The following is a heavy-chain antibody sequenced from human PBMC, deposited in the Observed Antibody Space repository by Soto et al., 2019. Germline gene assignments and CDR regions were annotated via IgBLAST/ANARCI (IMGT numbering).Heavy chain of an antibody. J-gene: IGHJ5*02. CDR3: ANYLLVPALRYGFEP. CDR2: IYYSGST. Sequence: SETLSLTCTVSGGSISSSSYYWGWIRQPPGKGLEWIGSIYYSGSTFYNPSLKSRVTISVDTSKNQFSLKLSSVTAADTAVYYCANYLLVPALRYGFEPWGQGTLVTVSS. V-gene: IGHV4-39*01. CDR1: GGSISSSSYY. D-gene: IGHD2-2*01.